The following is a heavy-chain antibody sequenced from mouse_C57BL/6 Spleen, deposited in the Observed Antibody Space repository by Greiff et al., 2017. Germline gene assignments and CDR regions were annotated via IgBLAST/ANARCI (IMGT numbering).Heavy chain of an antibody. CDR1: GYSFTDYN. J-gene: IGHJ1*03. Sequence: EVQLQQSGPELVKPGASVKISCKASGYSFTDYNMNWVKQSNGKSLEWIGVLNPNYGTTSYNQKFKGKATLTVAQSSSTAYMQLNSLTSEDSAVYYCARSTVVPYWYFDVWGTGTTVTVSS. CDR3: ARSTVVPYWYFDV. V-gene: IGHV1-39*01. CDR2: LNPNYGTT. D-gene: IGHD1-1*01.